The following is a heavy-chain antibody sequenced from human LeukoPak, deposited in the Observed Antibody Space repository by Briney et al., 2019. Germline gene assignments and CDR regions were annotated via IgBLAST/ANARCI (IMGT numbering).Heavy chain of an antibody. V-gene: IGHV4-59*08. Sequence: PSETLSLTCTVSGGSISSYYWSWIRQPPGKGLEWIGYIYYSGSTNYNPSLKSRVTISVDTPKNQFSLKLSSVTAADTAVYYCARLDTGSSEYFDHWGQGTLVTVSS. CDR1: GGSISSYY. CDR2: IYYSGST. CDR3: ARLDTGSSEYFDH. J-gene: IGHJ4*02. D-gene: IGHD3-10*01.